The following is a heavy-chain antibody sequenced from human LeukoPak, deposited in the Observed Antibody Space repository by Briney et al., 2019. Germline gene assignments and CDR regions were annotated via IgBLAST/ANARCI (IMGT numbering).Heavy chain of an antibody. CDR1: GFTFSSYD. V-gene: IGHV3-13*04. CDR2: IGTAGDT. J-gene: IGHJ4*02. D-gene: IGHD6-13*01. Sequence: GGSLRLSCAASGFTFSSYDMHCVRQATGKGLEWVSGIGTAGDTHYPGSVKGRFTISRENDKNSLYLQMNSLRAGDTAVYYCARGAYSSRWLIDYWGQGTLVTVSS. CDR3: ARGAYSSRWLIDY.